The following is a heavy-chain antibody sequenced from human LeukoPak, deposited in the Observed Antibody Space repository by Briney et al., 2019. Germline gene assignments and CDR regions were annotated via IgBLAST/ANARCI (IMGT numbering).Heavy chain of an antibody. Sequence: SETLSLTCTVSGVSISSYYWSWIRQPPGKGLEWIGYIYYSGSTNYNPSLKSRVTTSVDTSKNQFSLKLSSVTAADTAVYYCARGAFYGDYDYWGQGTLVTVSS. D-gene: IGHD4-17*01. J-gene: IGHJ4*02. CDR2: IYYSGST. CDR1: GVSISSYY. V-gene: IGHV4-59*01. CDR3: ARGAFYGDYDY.